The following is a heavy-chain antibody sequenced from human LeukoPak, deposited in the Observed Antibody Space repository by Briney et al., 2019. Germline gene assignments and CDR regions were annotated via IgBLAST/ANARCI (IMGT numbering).Heavy chain of an antibody. CDR3: ARGRPDFWTNFYTYFLDS. V-gene: IGHV4-30-2*01. J-gene: IGHJ4*02. Sequence: SETLSLTCAVPGGSISSSGYSWSWIRQPPGKGLEWIGYIHHTGSTYYNPSLKSRVAISLDTSKNQFSLRLSSVTAADTAIYYCARGRPDFWTNFYTYFLDSWGQGTLVTVSS. CDR2: IHHTGST. D-gene: IGHD3/OR15-3a*01. CDR1: GGSISSSGYS.